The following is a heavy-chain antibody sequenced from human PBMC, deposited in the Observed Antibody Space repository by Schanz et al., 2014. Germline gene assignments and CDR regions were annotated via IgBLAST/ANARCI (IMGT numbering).Heavy chain of an antibody. J-gene: IGHJ4*02. CDR1: GFNFSDYA. CDR3: ARVDSSGYFFDN. D-gene: IGHD3-22*01. V-gene: IGHV3-23*01. CDR2: ISGGGGTT. Sequence: EVHLLESGGGLVPPGGSLRLSCAASGFNFSDYAMCWVRQAPGKGLEWVSAISGGGGTTYYTDSVRGRFTMSRDNSKNTVHLQMSSLRVEDTAVYYCARVDSSGYFFDNWGQGTRVTVSS.